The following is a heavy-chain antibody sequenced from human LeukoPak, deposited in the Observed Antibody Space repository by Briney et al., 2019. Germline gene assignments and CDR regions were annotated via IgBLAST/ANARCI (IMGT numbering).Heavy chain of an antibody. CDR3: ARDRNSMVRGVSWDFDI. D-gene: IGHD3-10*01. J-gene: IGHJ3*02. CDR1: GGSISSYY. V-gene: IGHV4-59*01. Sequence: PSETLSLTCTVSGGSISSYYWSWIRQPPGKGLEWIGYIYYSGSTNYNPSLKSRVAISVDTSKNQFSLKLSSVTAADTAVYYCARDRNSMVRGVSWDFDIWGQGTMVTVSS. CDR2: IYYSGST.